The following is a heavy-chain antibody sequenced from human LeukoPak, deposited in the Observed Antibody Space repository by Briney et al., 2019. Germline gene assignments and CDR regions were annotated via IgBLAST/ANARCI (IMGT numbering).Heavy chain of an antibody. D-gene: IGHD3-22*01. CDR3: AAYYYDSSGYYNFDY. CDR1: GYTFTSYG. Sequence: EASVKVSCKASGYTFTSYGISWVRQAPGQGLEWMGRIIPILGIANYAQKFQGRVTITADKSTSTAYMELSSLRSEDTAVYYCAAYYYDSSGYYNFDYWGQGTLVTVSS. J-gene: IGHJ4*02. V-gene: IGHV1-69*04. CDR2: IIPILGIA.